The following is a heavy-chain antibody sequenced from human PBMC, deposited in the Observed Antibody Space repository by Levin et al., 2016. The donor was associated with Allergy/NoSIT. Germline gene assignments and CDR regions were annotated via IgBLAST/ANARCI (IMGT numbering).Heavy chain of an antibody. V-gene: IGHV3-21*01. Sequence: GESLKISCAASGFTFSSYSMNWVRQAPGKGLEWVSSISSSSSYIYYADSVKGRFTISRDNAKNSLYLQMNSLRAEDTAVYYCAGTLLDLGYCSSTSCYLGGGFDYWGQGTLVTVSS. CDR3: AGTLLDLGYCSSTSCYLGGGFDY. D-gene: IGHD2-2*01. J-gene: IGHJ4*02. CDR2: ISSSSSYI. CDR1: GFTFSSYS.